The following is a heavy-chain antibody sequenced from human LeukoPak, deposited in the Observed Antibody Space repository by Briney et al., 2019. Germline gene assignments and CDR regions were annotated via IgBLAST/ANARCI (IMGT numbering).Heavy chain of an antibody. J-gene: IGHJ5*02. D-gene: IGHD3-3*01. CDR3: AREIRFLESNWFDP. CDR2: ISYDGSNK. Sequence: PGRSLRLSCAASGFTFSSYAMHWVRQAPGKGLEWVAGISYDGSNKYYADSVKGRFTISRDNSKDTLYLQMNSLRAEDTAVYYCAREIRFLESNWFDPWGQGTLVTVSS. CDR1: GFTFSSYA. V-gene: IGHV3-30-3*01.